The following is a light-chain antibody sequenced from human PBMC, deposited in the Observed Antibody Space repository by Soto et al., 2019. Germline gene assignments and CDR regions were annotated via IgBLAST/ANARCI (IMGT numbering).Light chain of an antibody. J-gene: IGKJ2*01. V-gene: IGKV1-39*01. CDR1: QSISSS. CDR2: AAS. Sequence: DIQMTQSPSSLSASVGGRVTITCRASQSISSSLNWYQQKLGKAPNLLIYAASILQGGVPSRFSGSGSGTDFTLTISSLQLEDFAVYYCQQSYNTPYTIGQGTTLEIK. CDR3: QQSYNTPYT.